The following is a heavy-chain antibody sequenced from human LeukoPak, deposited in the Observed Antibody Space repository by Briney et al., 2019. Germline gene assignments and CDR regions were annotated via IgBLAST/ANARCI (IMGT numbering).Heavy chain of an antibody. D-gene: IGHD3-10*02. J-gene: IGHJ6*04. V-gene: IGHV3-48*03. CDR1: GFTFGDYA. CDR3: AELGITMIGGV. Sequence: GGSLRLSCTASGFTFGDYAMSSCRQAPGEGLGWVSYISSSGSTIYYAESVKGRFTISRDNAKNSLYLQMNSLRAEDTAVYYCAELGITMIGGVWGKGTTVTISS. CDR2: ISSSGSTI.